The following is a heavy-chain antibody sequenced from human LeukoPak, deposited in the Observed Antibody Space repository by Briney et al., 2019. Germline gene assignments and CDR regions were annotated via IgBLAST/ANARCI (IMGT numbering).Heavy chain of an antibody. Sequence: ASVTVSCKASGYTFTSYDINWVRQAPGQGLEWMGWMNPNSGNTGYAQKFQGRVTMTRNTSISTAYMELSSLRSEDTAVYYCARTSNYYGSGSYYPALLFDYWGQGTLVTVYS. CDR3: ARTSNYYGSGSYYPALLFDY. J-gene: IGHJ4*02. D-gene: IGHD3-10*01. V-gene: IGHV1-8*01. CDR2: MNPNSGNT. CDR1: GYTFTSYD.